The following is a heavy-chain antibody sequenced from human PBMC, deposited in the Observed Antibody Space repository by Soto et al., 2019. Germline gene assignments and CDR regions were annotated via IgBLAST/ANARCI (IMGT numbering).Heavy chain of an antibody. J-gene: IGHJ4*02. CDR1: GFTFSSYA. CDR2: IWNDGIGK. V-gene: IGHV3-33*01. Sequence: GGSLRLSCATSGFTFSSYAMHWVRQAPGKGLEWVSLIWNDGIGKYYADSVKGRFTISRDTSKSTLYLEMNSLRVDDTAVYYCVRDNVAAAELFDSWGQGALVTVSS. D-gene: IGHD6-13*01. CDR3: VRDNVAAAELFDS.